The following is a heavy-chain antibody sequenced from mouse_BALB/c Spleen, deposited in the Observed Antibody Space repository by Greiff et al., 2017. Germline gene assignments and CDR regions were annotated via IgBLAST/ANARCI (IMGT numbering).Heavy chain of an antibody. D-gene: IGHD2-4*01. J-gene: IGHJ4*01. V-gene: IGHV3-6*02. Sequence: VQLKEPGPGLVKPSQSLSLTCSATGYSITSGYFWNWIRQFPGNKLEWMGYISYDGSNNYNPSLKNRISITRDTSKNQFFLKLNSVTTEDTATYCCARGDYDYAMDYWGQGTSVTVSS. CDR3: ARGDYDYAMDY. CDR2: ISYDGSN. CDR1: GYSITSGYF.